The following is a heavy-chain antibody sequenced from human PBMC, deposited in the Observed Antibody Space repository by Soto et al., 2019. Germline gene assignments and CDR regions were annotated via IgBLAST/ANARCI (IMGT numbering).Heavy chain of an antibody. Sequence: PGGPLRLSCAASGFTVISNYMSWVCQAPGKGLEWVSVIYSGGSTYYADSVKGRFTISRHNSKNTLYLQMNSLRAEDTAVYYCARGTSTIFGVVSEYYFDYWGQGTLVTVSS. D-gene: IGHD3-3*01. CDR1: GFTVISNY. CDR3: ARGTSTIFGVVSEYYFDY. J-gene: IGHJ4*02. CDR2: IYSGGST. V-gene: IGHV3-53*04.